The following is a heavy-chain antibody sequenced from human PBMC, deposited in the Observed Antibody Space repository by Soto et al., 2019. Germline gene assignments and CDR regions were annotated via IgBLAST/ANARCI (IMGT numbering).Heavy chain of an antibody. Sequence: GGSLRLSCAASGFTFSSYAMSWVRQAPGKGLEWVSAISGSGGSTYYADSVKGRFTISRDNSKNTLYLQMNSLRAEDTAVYYCAKEGSAPQTYYYDSSGYYDPDYWGQGTLVTVSS. J-gene: IGHJ4*02. CDR2: ISGSGGST. D-gene: IGHD3-22*01. CDR1: GFTFSSYA. CDR3: AKEGSAPQTYYYDSSGYYDPDY. V-gene: IGHV3-23*01.